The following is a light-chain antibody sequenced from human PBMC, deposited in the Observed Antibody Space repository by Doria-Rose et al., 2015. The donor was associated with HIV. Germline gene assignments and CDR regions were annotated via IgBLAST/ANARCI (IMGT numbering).Light chain of an antibody. Sequence: TQSPGTLSLSTGERATLSCMASQSVSSTYLAWYQQKPGQAPSLLIYDGSTRATGIPDRFSASGSGTDFTLTINRLEPEDFALYYCHQYGTSWTSGQGTKVEI. CDR3: HQYGTSWT. CDR2: DGS. J-gene: IGKJ1*01. V-gene: IGKV3-20*01. CDR1: QSVSSTY.